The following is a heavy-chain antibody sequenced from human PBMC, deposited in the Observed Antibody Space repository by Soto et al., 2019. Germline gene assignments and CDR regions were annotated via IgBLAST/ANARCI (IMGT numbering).Heavy chain of an antibody. Sequence: GGSLRLSCAASGFTFSSYAMSWVRQAPGKGLEWVSAITGSGGSTYYADSVKGRFTISRDNSKNTLYLQMNSLRAEDAAVYYCAKGLSGVPAAVSDAFDIWGQGTMVTVSS. D-gene: IGHD2-2*01. J-gene: IGHJ3*02. V-gene: IGHV3-23*01. CDR2: ITGSGGST. CDR1: GFTFSSYA. CDR3: AKGLSGVPAAVSDAFDI.